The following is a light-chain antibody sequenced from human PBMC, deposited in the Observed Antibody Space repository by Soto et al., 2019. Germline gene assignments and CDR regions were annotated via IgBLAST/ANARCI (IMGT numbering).Light chain of an antibody. CDR1: QAVNTR. V-gene: IGKV3-11*01. Sequence: EIVLTQSPATLSSFPSDRVTLSCRASQAVNTRLAWYQHKPGQAPRLLIYLASNRAAGVPARFSGSGSGTDFTLTISNVEPEDFAVYYCHQRQSWPRTFGQGTTVDIK. CDR2: LAS. CDR3: HQRQSWPRT. J-gene: IGKJ1*01.